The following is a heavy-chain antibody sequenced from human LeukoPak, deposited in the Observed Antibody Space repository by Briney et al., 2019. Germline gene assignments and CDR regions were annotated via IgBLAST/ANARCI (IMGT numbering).Heavy chain of an antibody. CDR2: IYTSGST. Sequence: SETLSLTCTVSGGSISSYYWSWIRQPAGKGLEWIGRIYTSGSTNYNPSLKSRVTMSVDTSKNQFSLKLNSATAADTAVYYCARQYSGLNWFDPWGQGILVTVSS. D-gene: IGHD5-12*01. J-gene: IGHJ5*02. CDR3: ARQYSGLNWFDP. V-gene: IGHV4-4*07. CDR1: GGSISSYY.